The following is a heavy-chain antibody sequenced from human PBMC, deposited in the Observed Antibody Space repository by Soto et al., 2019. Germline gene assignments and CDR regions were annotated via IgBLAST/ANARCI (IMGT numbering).Heavy chain of an antibody. V-gene: IGHV3-33*01. CDR1: GFTFSSYG. CDR3: ARVNPEGYLDY. Sequence: ESGGGVVQPGRSLRLSCAASGFTFSSYGMHWVRQAPGKGLEWVAVIWYDGSNKYYADSVKGRFTISRDNSKNTLYLQMNSLRAEDTAVYYCARVNPEGYLDYWGQGTLVTVSS. CDR2: IWYDGSNK. J-gene: IGHJ4*02.